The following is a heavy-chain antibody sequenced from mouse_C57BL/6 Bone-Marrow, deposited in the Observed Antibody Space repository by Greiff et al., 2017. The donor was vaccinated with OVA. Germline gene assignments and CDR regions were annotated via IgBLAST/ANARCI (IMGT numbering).Heavy chain of an antibody. Sequence: QVQLQQPGTELVKPGASVKLSCKASGYTFTSYWMRWVKQRPGQGLEWIGNINPSNGGTNYNEKFKSKATLTVDKSSSTAYMQLSSLTSEDSAVYYCARLPFRYYGSSYGYFDVWGTGTTVTVSS. J-gene: IGHJ1*03. CDR3: ARLPFRYYGSSYGYFDV. D-gene: IGHD1-1*01. CDR1: GYTFTSYW. V-gene: IGHV1-53*01. CDR2: INPSNGGT.